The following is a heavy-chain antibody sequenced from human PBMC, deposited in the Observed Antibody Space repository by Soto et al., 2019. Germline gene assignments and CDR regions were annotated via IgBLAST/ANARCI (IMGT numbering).Heavy chain of an antibody. V-gene: IGHV3-15*07. J-gene: IGHJ4*02. CDR1: GFSITNTW. CDR3: NSYPDFWGGHTPL. CDR2: VKSKADGGTA. D-gene: IGHD3-3*01. Sequence: EVQLVESGGGLVQPGGSLRLSCAASGFSITNTWMHWVRQAPGKGLEWVGRVKSKADGGTADYAAPVKGRCTVARDESKNTQSLPMNSLKMEDTAVYYCNSYPDFWGGHTPLWGQGTLVTVSS.